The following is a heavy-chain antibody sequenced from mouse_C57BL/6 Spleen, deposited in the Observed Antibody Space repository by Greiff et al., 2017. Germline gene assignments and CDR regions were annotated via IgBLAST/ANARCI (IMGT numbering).Heavy chain of an antibody. CDR3: ARSYYGSSPMDY. J-gene: IGHJ2*01. Sequence: VQLQQPGAELVRPGSSVKLSCKASGYTFTSYWMHWVKQRPIQGLEWIGNIDPSDSETHYNQKFKDKATLTVDKSSSTAYMQLSSLTSEDSAVYYCARSYYGSSPMDYWGQGTTLTVSS. D-gene: IGHD1-1*01. V-gene: IGHV1-52*01. CDR1: GYTFTSYW. CDR2: IDPSDSET.